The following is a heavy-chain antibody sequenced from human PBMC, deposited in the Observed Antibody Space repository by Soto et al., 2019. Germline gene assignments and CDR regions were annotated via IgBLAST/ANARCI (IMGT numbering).Heavy chain of an antibody. Sequence: PSETLSLTCTVSGGSISSGGYYWSWIRQHPGKGLEWIGYIYYGGSTYYNPSLKSRATISGDTSKNQFSLKLSSVTAADTDVYYCARAGYYYENSGQNAYDYWGQGILVTVSS. CDR3: ARAGYYYENSGQNAYDY. CDR2: IYYGGST. D-gene: IGHD3-22*01. J-gene: IGHJ4*01. CDR1: GGSISSGGYY. V-gene: IGHV4-31*03.